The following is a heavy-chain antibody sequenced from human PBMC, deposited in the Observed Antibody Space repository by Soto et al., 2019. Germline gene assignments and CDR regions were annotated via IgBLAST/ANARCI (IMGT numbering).Heavy chain of an antibody. V-gene: IGHV2-5*02. J-gene: IGHJ4*02. D-gene: IGHD7-27*01. CDR3: AHSLIPNWGSRGAFEY. CDR2: IYWDDDK. Sequence: QITLKESGPTLVKPTQTLTLTCTFSGFSLSTSGVGVGWSRQPPGKALEWLALIYWDDDKRYSPSLKSRLTITKDTSKNQVVLTMTNMDPVDTATYYCAHSLIPNWGSRGAFEYWGQGTLVTVSS. CDR1: GFSLSTSGVG.